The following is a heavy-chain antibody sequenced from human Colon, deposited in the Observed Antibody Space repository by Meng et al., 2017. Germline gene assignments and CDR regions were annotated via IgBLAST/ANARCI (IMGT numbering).Heavy chain of an antibody. D-gene: IGHD2-15*01. CDR3: ARDKGIVAAGARWFDP. CDR1: CYSITSYS. J-gene: IGHJ5*02. CDR2: IHTTGST. V-gene: IGHV4-4*07. Sequence: ELGLGLVERSVTLPLACPGFCYSITSYSWSRIWQTAGKGLEWIGRIHTTGSTTYNPALKSRVTMSVDTSKNQVSLKLTSVTAADTAVYYCARDKGIVAAGARWFDPWGQGTLVTVSS.